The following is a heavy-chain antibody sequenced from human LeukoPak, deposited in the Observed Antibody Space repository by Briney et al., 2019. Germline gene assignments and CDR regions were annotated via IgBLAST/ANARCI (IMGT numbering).Heavy chain of an antibody. J-gene: IGHJ4*02. Sequence: PGGSLRLSCAASGFTFSSCAMSWVRQAPGKGLEWVSTVSVNGGSTYYADSVKGRFTISRDNSKNTLYLQMNSLRAEDTAVYFCAKEVHGSGSYAFDYWGQGTLVTVSS. CDR1: GFTFSSCA. V-gene: IGHV3-23*01. CDR2: VSVNGGST. D-gene: IGHD3-10*01. CDR3: AKEVHGSGSYAFDY.